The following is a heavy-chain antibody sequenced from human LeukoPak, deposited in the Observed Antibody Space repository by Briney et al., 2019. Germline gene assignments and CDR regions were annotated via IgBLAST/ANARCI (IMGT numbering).Heavy chain of an antibody. CDR1: GFTFSSYA. CDR2: ISGSGHNT. D-gene: IGHD3-10*01. V-gene: IGHV3-23*01. CDR3: AKWREGTMVYFDY. Sequence: PGESLRLSCAASGFTFSSYAMNWVRQAPGKGLEWVSAISGSGHNTYYADSVKGRFTISRDNSKNTVYLQMNSLRAEDTALYYCAKWREGTMVYFDYWGQGTLVTVSS. J-gene: IGHJ4*02.